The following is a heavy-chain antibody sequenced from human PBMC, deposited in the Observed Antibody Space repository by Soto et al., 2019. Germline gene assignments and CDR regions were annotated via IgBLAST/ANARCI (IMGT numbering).Heavy chain of an antibody. V-gene: IGHV1-69*06. D-gene: IGHD2-2*01. Sequence: QVQLVQSGAEVKKPGSSVKVSCKASGGTFSSYAISWVRQAPGQGLEWMGGIIPIFGTANYAQKFQGRVTITAAKSTRTAYMERSRLRSEDTALYYCARGVIVVLPAAIGSGFDPWGQGTLVTVSS. CDR1: GGTFSSYA. CDR2: IIPIFGTA. J-gene: IGHJ5*02. CDR3: ARGVIVVLPAAIGSGFDP.